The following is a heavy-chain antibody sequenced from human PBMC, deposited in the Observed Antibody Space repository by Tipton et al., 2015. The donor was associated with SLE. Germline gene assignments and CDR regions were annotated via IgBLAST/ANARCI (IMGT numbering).Heavy chain of an antibody. V-gene: IGHV4-61*09. Sequence: TLSLTCSVSGASISRGSFYWTWVRQPAGKGLEWIGHVYTGGATTYNPSLESRVTISLDTSKNHFSLYLTSVTAADTAVYYCARDPYDSWGDYQATFDYWGQGTLATVSP. J-gene: IGHJ4*02. CDR2: VYTGGAT. CDR1: GASISRGSFY. D-gene: IGHD3-3*01. CDR3: ARDPYDSWGDYQATFDY.